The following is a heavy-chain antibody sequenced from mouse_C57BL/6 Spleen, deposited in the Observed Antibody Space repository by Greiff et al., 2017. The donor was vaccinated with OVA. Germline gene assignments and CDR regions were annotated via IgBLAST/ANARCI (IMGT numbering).Heavy chain of an antibody. V-gene: IGHV1-52*01. D-gene: IGHD3-2*02. J-gene: IGHJ3*01. CDR3: AREGGLSPLAY. Sequence: QVQLQQPGAELVRPGSSVKLSCKASGYTFTSYWMHWVKQRPIQGLEWIGNIDPSDSETHYNQKFKDKATLTVDKSSSTAYMQLSSLTSEDSAVYYCAREGGLSPLAYWGQGTLVTVSA. CDR1: GYTFTSYW. CDR2: IDPSDSET.